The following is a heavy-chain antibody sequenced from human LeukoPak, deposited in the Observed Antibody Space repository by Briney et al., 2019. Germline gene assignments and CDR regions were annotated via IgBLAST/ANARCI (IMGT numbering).Heavy chain of an antibody. CDR3: ARHLLRGQNFDY. Sequence: GGSLRLSCGTSGFTFSDSWMSWFRQAPGQGLEWVASIEDDGSDKYYLDSVRGRFTISRDNAEDSLYLQLDDLRAEDTAVFYCARHLLRGQNFDYWGQGTLVTVSS. CDR2: IEDDGSDK. CDR1: GFTFSDSW. J-gene: IGHJ4*02. V-gene: IGHV3-7*01.